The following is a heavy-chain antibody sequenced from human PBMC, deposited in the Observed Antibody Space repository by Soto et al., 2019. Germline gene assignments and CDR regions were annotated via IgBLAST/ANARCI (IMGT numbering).Heavy chain of an antibody. V-gene: IGHV4-39*01. CDR2: IYYSGST. Sequence: SETLCLTCTVSGGSISISSYYWGCIRQPPGKGLEWIGSIYYSGSTYYNPSLKSRVTISVDTSKNQFSLKLSSVTAADTAVYYCARRSPPLDFWSGYFVDGGKYYFDYWGQGTLVTVSS. J-gene: IGHJ4*02. CDR1: GGSISISSYY. CDR3: ARRSPPLDFWSGYFVDGGKYYFDY. D-gene: IGHD3-3*01.